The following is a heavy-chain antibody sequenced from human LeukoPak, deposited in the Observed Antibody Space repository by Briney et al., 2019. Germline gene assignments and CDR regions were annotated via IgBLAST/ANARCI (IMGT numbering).Heavy chain of an antibody. D-gene: IGHD3-10*01. V-gene: IGHV3-21*01. CDR2: ISSGSSYI. J-gene: IGHJ5*01. CDR3: ARYGSGRPQNWFDS. CDR1: GFSFSSYS. Sequence: GASLTLSCASSGFSFSSYSMNWVREAPGKGLEWVSSISSGSSYIYYADSVKGRFTISRDNAKNSLYLQMKSLRAEDTAVYYCARYGSGRPQNWFDSWGQGTLVTVSS.